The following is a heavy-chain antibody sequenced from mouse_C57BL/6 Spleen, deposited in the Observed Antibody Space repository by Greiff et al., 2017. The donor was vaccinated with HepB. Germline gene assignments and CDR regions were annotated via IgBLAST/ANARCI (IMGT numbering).Heavy chain of an antibody. J-gene: IGHJ2*01. CDR1: GYTFTSYW. V-gene: IGHV1-69*01. Sequence: QVQLQQPGAELVMPGASVKLSCKASGYTFTSYWMHWVKLRPGQGLEWIGEIDPSDSYTNYNQKFKGKSTLTVDKSSSTAYMQLSSLTSEDSAVYYCARGETSPFDYWGQGTTLTVSS. CDR2: IDPSDSYT. CDR3: ARGETSPFDY.